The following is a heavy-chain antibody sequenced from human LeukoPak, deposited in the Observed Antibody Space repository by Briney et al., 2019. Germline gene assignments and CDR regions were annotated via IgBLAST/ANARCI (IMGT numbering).Heavy chain of an antibody. CDR2: ISSSSSTI. CDR1: GFTFSSYG. J-gene: IGHJ4*02. V-gene: IGHV3-48*01. Sequence: GGSLRLSCAASGFTFSSYGMNWVRQAPGKGLEWVSYISSSSSTIYYADSVKGRFTISRDNSKNTLYLQMNSLTAEDTAVYYCAKSILEWSPEYWGQGTLVTLSS. CDR3: AKSILEWSPEY. D-gene: IGHD3-3*01.